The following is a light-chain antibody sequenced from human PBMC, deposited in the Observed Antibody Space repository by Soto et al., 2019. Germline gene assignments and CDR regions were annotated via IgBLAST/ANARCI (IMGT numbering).Light chain of an antibody. CDR1: QSVLYTSNNKNY. CDR3: QQYFTTPIT. Sequence: DIVMTQSPDSLAVSLGERATINCKSSQSVLYTSNNKNYLAWYQQKPGQPPKLLIHWASTRESGVPDRFDGSGSGTDFTLTISSLQAEDVAVYYCQQYFTTPITFGQGTRLEIK. J-gene: IGKJ5*01. V-gene: IGKV4-1*01. CDR2: WAS.